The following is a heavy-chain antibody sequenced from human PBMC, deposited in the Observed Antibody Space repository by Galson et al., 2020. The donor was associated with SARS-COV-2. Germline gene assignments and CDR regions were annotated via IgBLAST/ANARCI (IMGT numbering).Heavy chain of an antibody. V-gene: IGHV4-4*02. Sequence: SETLSLTCAVSGGSISSSNWWCWVRPPPGKGLEWIGEIYHSGSTNYNPSLKSRVTISVDKSKNQFSLKLSAVTAADTAVYYCARERRAPGGGVDPWGQGTLVTVSS. D-gene: IGHD2-8*02. J-gene: IGHJ5*02. CDR3: ARERRAPGGGVDP. CDR2: IYHSGST. CDR1: GGSISSSNW.